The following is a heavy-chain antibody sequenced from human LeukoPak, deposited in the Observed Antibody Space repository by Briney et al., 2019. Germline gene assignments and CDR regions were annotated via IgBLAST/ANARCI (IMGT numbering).Heavy chain of an antibody. J-gene: IGHJ1*01. CDR1: GYTFTSYY. Sequence: ASVKVSCKASGYTFTSYYMHWVRQAPGQGLEWMGIINPSGGSTSYAQKFQGRVTITTDESTSTAYMELSSLRSEDTAVYYCARDRYCSSTSCYGDFQHWGQGTLVTVSS. D-gene: IGHD2-2*01. CDR3: ARDRYCSSTSCYGDFQH. V-gene: IGHV1-46*01. CDR2: INPSGGST.